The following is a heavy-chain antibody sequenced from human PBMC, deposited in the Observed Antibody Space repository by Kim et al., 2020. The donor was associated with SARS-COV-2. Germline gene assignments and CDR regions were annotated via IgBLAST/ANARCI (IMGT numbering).Heavy chain of an antibody. CDR3: AKAGSGSYVSPFDY. J-gene: IGHJ4*02. Sequence: ATPVKGRFTTSRDNSKTTLYLQMNSLRAEDTAVYYCAKAGSGSYVSPFDYWGQGTLVTVSS. D-gene: IGHD1-26*01. V-gene: IGHV3-30*02.